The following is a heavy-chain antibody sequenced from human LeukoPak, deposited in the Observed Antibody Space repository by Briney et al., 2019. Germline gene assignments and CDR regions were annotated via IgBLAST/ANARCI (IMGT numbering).Heavy chain of an antibody. CDR3: AKQIAAAGYNYFDY. Sequence: HAGGSLRLSCAASGFTLSNYWMHWVRQAPGKGPVWVSRINADGSSASYADSVKGRFTISRDNAKNTLYLQMNSLRAEDTAVYYCAKQIAAAGYNYFDYWGQGTLVTVSS. CDR2: INADGSSA. CDR1: GFTLSNYW. D-gene: IGHD6-13*01. J-gene: IGHJ4*02. V-gene: IGHV3-74*01.